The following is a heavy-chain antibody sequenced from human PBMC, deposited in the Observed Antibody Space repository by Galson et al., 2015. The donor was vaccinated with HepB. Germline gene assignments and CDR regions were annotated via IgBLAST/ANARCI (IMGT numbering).Heavy chain of an antibody. V-gene: IGHV3-30*02. CDR1: GFSSSSYG. J-gene: IGHJ5*02. CDR3: AKESTVTTKNWFDP. Sequence: SLRLSCAASGFSSSSYGMHWVRQAPGKGLEWVSFIRYDGTNEYYADSVKGRFTISRDNSKNTPYLQMNSLRAEDTAVYYCAKESTVTTKNWFDPWGQGTLVTVSS. D-gene: IGHD4-17*01. CDR2: IRYDGTNE.